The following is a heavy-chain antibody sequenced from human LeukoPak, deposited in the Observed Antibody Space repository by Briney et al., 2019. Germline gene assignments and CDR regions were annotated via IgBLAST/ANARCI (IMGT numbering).Heavy chain of an antibody. CDR1: GFTVTSYA. CDR3: ARDTHGDVVPAW. CDR2: ICVSGGST. V-gene: IGHV3-23*01. Sequence: PRGSLRLSCAASGFTVTSYATGWVRQAPERGLGWVSAICVSGGSTYYADSVKGRFTISRDNSKNTLYLQMNSLRAEDTAVYYCARDTHGDVVPAWWGRGTLVTVS. J-gene: IGHJ4*02. D-gene: IGHD2-2*01.